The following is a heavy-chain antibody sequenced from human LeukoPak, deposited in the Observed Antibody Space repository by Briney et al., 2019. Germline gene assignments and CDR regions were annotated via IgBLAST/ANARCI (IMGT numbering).Heavy chain of an antibody. Sequence: GASVKVSCKASGGTFSSYTISWVRQAPGQGLEWMGRIIPILGIANYAQKFQGRVTITADKSTSTAYMALSSLRSEDTAVYYCARGSVRDIVVVPAAAHALDTPGEGTMVTVSS. D-gene: IGHD2-2*01. V-gene: IGHV1-69*02. CDR2: IIPILGIA. J-gene: IGHJ3*02. CDR3: ARGSVRDIVVVPAAAHALDT. CDR1: GGTFSSYT.